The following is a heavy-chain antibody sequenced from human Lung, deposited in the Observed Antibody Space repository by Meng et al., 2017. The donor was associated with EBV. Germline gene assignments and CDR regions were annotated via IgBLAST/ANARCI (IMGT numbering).Heavy chain of an antibody. D-gene: IGHD2-15*01. CDR3: ARGLCISGGSCPLDY. J-gene: IGHJ4*02. V-gene: IGHV4-4*02. CDR1: GSSISSSTW. Sequence: APLHKSGAGRGRPSGTRSLTCAASGSSISSSTWWSWVRQPPGKGLEWIGEIYHSGSTNYNPSLKSRVTISVDKSKNQFSLKLSSVTAADTAVYYCARGLCISGGSCPLDYWGQGTLVIVSS. CDR2: IYHSGST.